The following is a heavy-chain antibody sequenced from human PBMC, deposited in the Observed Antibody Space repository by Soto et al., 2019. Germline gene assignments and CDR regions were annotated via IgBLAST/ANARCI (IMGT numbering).Heavy chain of an antibody. CDR1: GFTVSSKY. CDR3: ARSHIVGATAFDY. CDR2: IYSGGST. J-gene: IGHJ4*02. D-gene: IGHD1-26*01. Sequence: EVQLVESGGGLVQPGGSLRLSCAASGFTVSSKYMSWVRQAPGKGLEWVSVIYSGGSTYYADSVKGRFTISRDNSKNTLYLQMNSLRAEDTAVYYCARSHIVGATAFDYWGQGTLVTVSS. V-gene: IGHV3-66*01.